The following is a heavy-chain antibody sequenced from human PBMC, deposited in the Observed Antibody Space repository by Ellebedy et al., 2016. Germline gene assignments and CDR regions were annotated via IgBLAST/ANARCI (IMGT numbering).Heavy chain of an antibody. Sequence: GGSLRLSCAASGFTFSSYAMSWVRQAPGKGLEWVSAISGSGGSTYYADSVKGRFTISRDNSKNTLYLQMNSLRAEDTAVYYCAKYSYGSFQIYYYYGMDVWGQGTTVTVSS. D-gene: IGHD5-18*01. CDR3: AKYSYGSFQIYYYYGMDV. CDR2: ISGSGGST. V-gene: IGHV3-23*01. CDR1: GFTFSSYA. J-gene: IGHJ6*02.